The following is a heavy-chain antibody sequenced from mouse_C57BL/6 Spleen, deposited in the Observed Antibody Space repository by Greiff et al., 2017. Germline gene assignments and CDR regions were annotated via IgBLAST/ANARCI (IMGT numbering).Heavy chain of an antibody. CDR1: GYAFSSYW. V-gene: IGHV1-80*01. CDR3: ARQGDLYYDSSPFAY. D-gene: IGHD1-1*01. CDR2: IYPGDGDT. Sequence: VQLQQSGAELVKPGASVKISCKASGYAFSSYWMNWVKQRPGKGLEWIGQIYPGDGDTNYNGKFKGKAPLTADKSSSTAYMQLSSLTSEDSAVYFCARQGDLYYDSSPFAYGGQGTLVTVSA. J-gene: IGHJ3*01.